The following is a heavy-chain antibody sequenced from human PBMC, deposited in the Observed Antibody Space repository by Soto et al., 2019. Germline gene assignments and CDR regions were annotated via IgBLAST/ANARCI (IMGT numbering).Heavy chain of an antibody. D-gene: IGHD4-17*01. CDR1: GFSLSTTGVG. CDR3: APRDYMRPLDS. Sequence: QITLKESGPTLVKPTQTLTLTCTFSGFSLSTTGVGVCWIRQPPGKALEWLALIYWDDDKRYSPSLKSRLTITKYTSKNLVVLTMTNMDPLDTATYYCAPRDYMRPLDSLGQGTLVTVSS. V-gene: IGHV2-5*02. CDR2: IYWDDDK. J-gene: IGHJ4*02.